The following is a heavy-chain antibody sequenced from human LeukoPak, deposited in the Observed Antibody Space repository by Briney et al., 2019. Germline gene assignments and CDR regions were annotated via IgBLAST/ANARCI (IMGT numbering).Heavy chain of an antibody. J-gene: IGHJ4*02. Sequence: ASVKVSCKASGYTFTSYYMHWVRQAPGQGLEWMGIINPSGGSTSYAQKFQCRVTMTRDTSTSTVYMELSSLRSEDTAVYYCATLFYGSGSYYNVKYFDYWGQGTLVTVSS. V-gene: IGHV1-46*01. CDR2: INPSGGST. CDR3: ATLFYGSGSYYNVKYFDY. CDR1: GYTFTSYY. D-gene: IGHD3-10*01.